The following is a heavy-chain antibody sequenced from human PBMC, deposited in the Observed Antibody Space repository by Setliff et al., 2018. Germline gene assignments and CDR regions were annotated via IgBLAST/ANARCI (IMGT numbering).Heavy chain of an antibody. D-gene: IGHD3-3*01. CDR1: GGSISSHY. J-gene: IGHJ4*02. CDR2: IYTSGST. V-gene: IGHV4-4*07. CDR3: ARGDYNFWSGYYSSYYFDY. Sequence: PSETLSLTCTVSGGSISSHYWSWIRQPAGKGLEWIGHIYTSGSTNYNPSLKSRVTISVDTSKNQFSLKLSSVTAADTAVYYCARGDYNFWSGYYSSYYFDYWGQGTLVTVS.